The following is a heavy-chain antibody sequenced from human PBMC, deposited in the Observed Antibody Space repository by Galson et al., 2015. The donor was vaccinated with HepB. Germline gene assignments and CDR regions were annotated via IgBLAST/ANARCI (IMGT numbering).Heavy chain of an antibody. V-gene: IGHV3-21*01. Sequence: SLRLSCAASGFTLSTYNMNWVRQAPGKGLEWVSFIATGNTHMKYAESVKGRFTISREDAKNSLYLQMSSLRAEDTAIYYCAGDLSTSRRAYDIWGQGTLVTVSP. J-gene: IGHJ3*02. CDR3: AGDLSTSRRAYDI. CDR2: IATGNTHM. D-gene: IGHD2-2*01. CDR1: GFTLSTYN.